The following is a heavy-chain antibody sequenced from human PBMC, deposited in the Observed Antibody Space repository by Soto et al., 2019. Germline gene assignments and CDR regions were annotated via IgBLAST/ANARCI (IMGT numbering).Heavy chain of an antibody. CDR1: GLTFSNYA. D-gene: IGHD4-17*01. J-gene: IGHJ5*02. Sequence: EVQVLESGGDLVQPGGSLRLSCVASGLTFSNYAMSWVRQAPGKGLEWVSTISGTGTSTYYADFVKGRFTISRDNSKNSLYVQINSLRAEDPAVYHCAKHDRGDYRASWGQGTLVTVSS. CDR3: AKHDRGDYRAS. V-gene: IGHV3-23*01. CDR2: ISGTGTST.